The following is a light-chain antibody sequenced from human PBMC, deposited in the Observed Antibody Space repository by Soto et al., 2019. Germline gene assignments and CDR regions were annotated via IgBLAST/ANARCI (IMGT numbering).Light chain of an antibody. V-gene: IGLV2-11*01. CDR2: EAS. Sequence: QSALTQPRSVSGSPGQSVTISCTGTSSDVGGYNYVSWYQHHPGKAPKLMIYEASNRPSGVPDRFSGSKSGNTASLTISGLQAADEADYYCTLYTSENTYVFGTGTKLTVL. CDR3: TLYTSENTYV. J-gene: IGLJ1*01. CDR1: SSDVGGYNY.